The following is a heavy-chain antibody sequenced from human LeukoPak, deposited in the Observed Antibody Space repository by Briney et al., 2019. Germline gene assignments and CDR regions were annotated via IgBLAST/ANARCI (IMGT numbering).Heavy chain of an antibody. CDR2: ISGSGGST. D-gene: IGHD3-3*01. J-gene: IGHJ4*02. V-gene: IGHV3-23*01. CDR3: AKDSKRTYYDFWSGYYFDY. CDR1: GFTFSSYA. Sequence: PGGSLRLSCAASGFTFSSYAMSWVRQAPGKGLEWVSAISGSGGSTYYADSVKGRFTISRDNSKNTLYLQMNSLRAEETAVYYCAKDSKRTYYDFWSGYYFDYWGQGTLVTVSS.